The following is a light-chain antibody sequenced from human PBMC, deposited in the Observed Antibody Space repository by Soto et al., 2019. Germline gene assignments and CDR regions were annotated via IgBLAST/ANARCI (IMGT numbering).Light chain of an antibody. CDR1: SSDVGGYNY. V-gene: IGLV2-8*01. Sequence: QSVLTQPPSASGSPGQSVTISCTGTSSDVGGYNYVSWYQQHPGKAPKLIIYEVTKRPSGVPDRFSGSKSGNTASLTVSGLQAEDEADYYCSSYAGGNNLVFGGGTKVTVL. CDR2: EVT. CDR3: SSYAGGNNLV. J-gene: IGLJ2*01.